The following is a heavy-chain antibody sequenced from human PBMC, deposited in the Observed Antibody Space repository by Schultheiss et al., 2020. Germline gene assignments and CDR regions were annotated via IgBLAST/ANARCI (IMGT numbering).Heavy chain of an antibody. CDR1: GYTFTSYG. CDR3: ARVAVGSYCVGDCYSGFGY. Sequence: ASVKVSCKASGYTFTSYGISWVRQAPGQGLEWMGWMNPNSGNTGYAQKFQGRVTMTRDTSISTAYMELSRLRSDDTAVYYCARVAVGSYCVGDCYSGFGYWGQGNLVTVSS. V-gene: IGHV1-8*02. CDR2: MNPNSGNT. J-gene: IGHJ4*02. D-gene: IGHD2-21*02.